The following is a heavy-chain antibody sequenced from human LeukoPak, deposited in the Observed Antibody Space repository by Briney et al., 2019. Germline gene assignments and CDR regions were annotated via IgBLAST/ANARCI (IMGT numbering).Heavy chain of an antibody. CDR2: IISSSSTI. CDR3: ARDRYYYDSSGYSPEIWYFDY. J-gene: IGHJ4*02. CDR1: GFTFSSYS. Sequence: EGSLRLSCAASGFTFSSYSMNWVRQAPGKGLEWVSYIISSSSTIYYADSVKGRFTISRDNAKNTLYLQMNSLRAGDTAVYYCARDRYYYDSSGYSPEIWYFDYWGQGTLVTVSS. D-gene: IGHD3-22*01. V-gene: IGHV3-48*01.